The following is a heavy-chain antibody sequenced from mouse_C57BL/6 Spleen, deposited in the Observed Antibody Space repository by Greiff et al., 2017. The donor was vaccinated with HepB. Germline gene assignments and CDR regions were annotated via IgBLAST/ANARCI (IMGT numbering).Heavy chain of an antibody. CDR2: IDPSDSET. CDR3: AREDYDRVGYWYFDV. CDR1: GYTFTSYW. V-gene: IGHV1-52*01. D-gene: IGHD2-4*01. J-gene: IGHJ1*03. Sequence: QVQLQQPGAELVRPGSSVKLSCKASGYTFTSYWMHWVKQRPIQGLEWIGNIDPSDSETHYNQKFKDKATLTVDKSSSTAYMQLSSLTSEDSAVYYCAREDYDRVGYWYFDVWGTGTTVTVSS.